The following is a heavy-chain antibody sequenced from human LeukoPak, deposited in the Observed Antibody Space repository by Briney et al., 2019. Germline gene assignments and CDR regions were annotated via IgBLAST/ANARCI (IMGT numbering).Heavy chain of an antibody. D-gene: IGHD4-17*01. CDR1: GFTFSNFW. CDR3: ARDPTVINVRDVFYI. V-gene: IGHV3-7*05. CDR2: INRDGTQK. Sequence: PRGSLCLSCAASGFTFSNFWMNWVRQAPGKGLEWVAIINRDGTQKHYVDSVKGRFTISRDNAKNSLYLQMNSLSAEDTAAYYCARDPTVINVRDVFYIWGYGRKVSVSS. J-gene: IGHJ3*02.